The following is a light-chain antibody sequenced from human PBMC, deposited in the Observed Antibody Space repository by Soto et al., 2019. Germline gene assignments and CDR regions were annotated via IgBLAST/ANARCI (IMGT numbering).Light chain of an antibody. CDR1: SSDVGGYNY. V-gene: IGLV2-14*01. CDR3: SSYTSSSTGV. Sequence: QSALTQPASVSGSPGQSITISCTGTSSDVGGYNYVSWYQQHPGKAPKLMIYEVSNRPSGVSNRFSGSKSGNTASLTISGLQAEAEADYYCSSYTSSSTGVFGTGTKVTVL. CDR2: EVS. J-gene: IGLJ1*01.